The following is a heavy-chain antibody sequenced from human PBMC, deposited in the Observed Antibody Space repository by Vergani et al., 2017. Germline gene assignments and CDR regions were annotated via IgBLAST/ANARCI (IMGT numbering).Heavy chain of an antibody. J-gene: IGHJ4*02. CDR1: GGSISSYY. V-gene: IGHV4-59*01. CDR3: AGGGRGSKAGYQFDY. D-gene: IGHD1-26*01. Sequence: QVQLQESGPGLVKPSETLSLTCTVSGGSISSYYWSWIRQPPGKGLEWIGYIYYSGSTNYNPSLKSRVSISVDTSKNQFSLKLSSVTAADPAVYYCAGGGRGSKAGYQFDYWGQGTLVTVSS. CDR2: IYYSGST.